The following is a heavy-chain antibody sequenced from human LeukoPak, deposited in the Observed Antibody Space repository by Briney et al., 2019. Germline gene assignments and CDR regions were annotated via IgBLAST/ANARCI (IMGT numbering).Heavy chain of an antibody. CDR1: GGSIGTYY. D-gene: IGHD7-27*01. J-gene: IGHJ4*02. CDR3: VRDGPSWGLL. Sequence: PSETLSLTCTVSGGSIGTYYWSWIRQPAGKGLEWIGRIFTTGGVNYNPSLKSRVTMSLDTSKNLFSLKLNSVTAADTAVYYCVRDGPSWGLLWGQGALVTVSS. CDR2: IFTTGGV. V-gene: IGHV4-4*07.